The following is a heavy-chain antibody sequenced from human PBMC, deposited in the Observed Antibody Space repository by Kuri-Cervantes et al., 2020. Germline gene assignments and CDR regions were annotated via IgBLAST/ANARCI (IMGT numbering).Heavy chain of an antibody. J-gene: IGHJ4*02. CDR2: ISSSSSYI. Sequence: GESLKISCAASGFTFSSYSMNWVRQAPGKGLEWVSSISSSSSYIYYADSVKGRFTISRDNAKNSLYLQMNSLRVEDTAVYYCVRGPRLAVDIIDYRGQGTLVTVSS. CDR3: VRGPRLAVDIIDY. D-gene: IGHD6-19*01. CDR1: GFTFSSYS. V-gene: IGHV3-21*01.